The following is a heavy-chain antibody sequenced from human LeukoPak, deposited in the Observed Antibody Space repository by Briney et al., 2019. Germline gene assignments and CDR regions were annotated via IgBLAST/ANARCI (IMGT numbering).Heavy chain of an antibody. CDR1: GFTFSSYS. D-gene: IGHD3-22*01. Sequence: GGTLRLSCAASGFTFSSYSMNWVRQAPGKGLEWVSSISSSSSYKYYADSVKGRFTISRDNAKNSLDLKMNSLRAEDTAVYYCARACSITMIDSWGQGTLVTASS. CDR3: ARACSITMIDS. J-gene: IGHJ4*02. V-gene: IGHV3-21*01. CDR2: ISSSSSYK.